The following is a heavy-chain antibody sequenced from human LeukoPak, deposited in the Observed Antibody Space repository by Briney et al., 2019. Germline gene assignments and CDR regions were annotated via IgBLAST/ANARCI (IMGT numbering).Heavy chain of an antibody. CDR1: GGSISSYY. J-gene: IGHJ4*02. D-gene: IGHD5-12*01. Sequence: PSETLSLTCTVSGGSISSYYWSWIRQPPGKGLEWVGYIYYSGSTNYNPSLKSPVTISVDTSKNQFSLKLSSVTAADTAVYYCARDRRAGSGRLIDYWGQGTLVTVSS. CDR2: IYYSGST. V-gene: IGHV4-59*01. CDR3: ARDRRAGSGRLIDY.